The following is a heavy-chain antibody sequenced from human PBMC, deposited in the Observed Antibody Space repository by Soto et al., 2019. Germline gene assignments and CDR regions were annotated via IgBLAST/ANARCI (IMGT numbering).Heavy chain of an antibody. V-gene: IGHV1-69*02. Sequence: QVQLVQSGAEVKKPGSSVKVSCKASGGTFSSYTISWVRQAPGQGLEWMGRIIPILGIANYAQKFQGRVTITADKSTSTAYMELSSLRSEDTAVYYCARADCSSTCCREYFQHWGQGTLVTVSS. CDR2: IIPILGIA. J-gene: IGHJ1*01. CDR3: ARADCSSTCCREYFQH. CDR1: GGTFSSYT. D-gene: IGHD2-2*01.